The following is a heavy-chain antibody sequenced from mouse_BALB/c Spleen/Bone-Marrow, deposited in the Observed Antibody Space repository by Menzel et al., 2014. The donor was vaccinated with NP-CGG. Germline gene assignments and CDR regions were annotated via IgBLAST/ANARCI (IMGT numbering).Heavy chain of an antibody. D-gene: IGHD4-1*01. V-gene: IGHV1-55*01. CDR3: ARGAWANWDYFDY. Sequence: VQLVESGAELVKPGTSVKLSCKASGYNFTSYWINWAKLRPGQGLEWIGDIYPGSGSTNYNEKFKSKATLTVDTSSSTAYMQLSSLASEDSALYYCARGAWANWDYFDYWGQGTTLTVSS. CDR1: GYNFTSYW. J-gene: IGHJ2*01. CDR2: IYPGSGST.